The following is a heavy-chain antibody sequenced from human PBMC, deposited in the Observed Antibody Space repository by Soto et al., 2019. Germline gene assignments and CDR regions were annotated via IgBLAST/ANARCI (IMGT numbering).Heavy chain of an antibody. D-gene: IGHD6-13*01. CDR3: VRAAGIAAAGSSQGVL. CDR1: GFAIRSNA. V-gene: IGHV3-30*04. CDR2: ISFEGSYK. Sequence: GGSLRLSCEASGFAIRSNAIHWVRQAPGKGLEWVAVISFEGSYKYFADSVKGRFTVSRDNSKNTVSLQMDSLTGEDSALYYCVRAAGIAAAGSSQGVLWGQGTLVTVSS. J-gene: IGHJ4*02.